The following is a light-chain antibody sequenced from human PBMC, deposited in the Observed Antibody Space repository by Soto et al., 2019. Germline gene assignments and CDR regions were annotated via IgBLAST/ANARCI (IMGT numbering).Light chain of an antibody. J-gene: IGKJ2*01. V-gene: IGKV3-15*01. CDR3: LQHKSWPFT. CDR2: AAS. Sequence: EIVMTQSPATLSVSPGERATLSCRASQGVSSSLAWFQQKPGQAPRLLIYAASARATGIAARLSGSGSGTEFTLTISSLQSEDFAVYYCLQHKSWPFTFGQGTKLELK. CDR1: QGVSSS.